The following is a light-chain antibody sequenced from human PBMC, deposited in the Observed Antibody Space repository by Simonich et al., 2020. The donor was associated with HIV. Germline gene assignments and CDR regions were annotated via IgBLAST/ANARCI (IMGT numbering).Light chain of an antibody. CDR1: QGINSW. Sequence: DIKMTQSPSSVSASVGDRVTITCRARQGINSWLAWYQQKPGKAPKPLIYASSPLQSGVPTRFSGSGSGTDFTLTISSLQPEDFATYYCQQANSFPPRYTFGQGTKLEIK. CDR3: QQANSFPPRYT. CDR2: ASS. J-gene: IGKJ2*01. V-gene: IGKV1-12*01.